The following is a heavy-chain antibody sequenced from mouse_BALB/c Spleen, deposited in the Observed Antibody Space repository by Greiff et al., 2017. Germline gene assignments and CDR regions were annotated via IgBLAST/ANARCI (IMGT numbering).Heavy chain of an antibody. CDR1: GYTFTSYW. CDR2: IYPGNSDT. D-gene: IGHD2-2*01. CDR3: TGGYDDAMDY. V-gene: IGHV1-5*01. J-gene: IGHJ4*01. Sequence: VQLKQSGTVLAKPGASVKMSCKASGYTFTSYWMHWVKQRPGQGLEWIGAIYPGNSDTSYNQKFKGKAKLTAVTSTSTAYMELSSLTNEDSAVYYCTGGYDDAMDYWGQGTSVTVSS.